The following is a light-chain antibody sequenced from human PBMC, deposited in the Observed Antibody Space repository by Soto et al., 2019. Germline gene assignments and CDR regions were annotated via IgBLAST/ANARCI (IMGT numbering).Light chain of an antibody. V-gene: IGLV3-1*01. J-gene: IGLJ2*01. Sequence: SYELTQPPSASVSPGQTVSITCSGDGLGDKYSCWYQQRPGQSPVLVIYEDNKRPSGIPERFSGSNSGNTATLTISETQAMDEADYYCQTWDSAHVVFGGGTKLTVL. CDR2: EDN. CDR3: QTWDSAHVV. CDR1: GLGDKY.